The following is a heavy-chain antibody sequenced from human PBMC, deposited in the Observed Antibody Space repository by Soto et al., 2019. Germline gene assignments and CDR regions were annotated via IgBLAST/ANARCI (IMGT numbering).Heavy chain of an antibody. J-gene: IGHJ4*02. D-gene: IGHD7-27*01. CDR1: GFTFSSYA. V-gene: IGHV3-23*01. CDR2: ISGSGGRT. CDR3: AKFNAPTVVTGGVDF. Sequence: GGSLRLSCAASGFTFSSYAMSWVRQAPGKGLEWVSAISGSGGRTYYADAVKGRFTISRDNSKNTLYLQMSSLRAEDTAVYYCAKFNAPTVVTGGVDFWGQGTLVTVSS.